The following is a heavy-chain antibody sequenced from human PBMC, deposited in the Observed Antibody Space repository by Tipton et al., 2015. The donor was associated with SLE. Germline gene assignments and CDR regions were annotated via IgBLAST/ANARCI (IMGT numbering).Heavy chain of an antibody. Sequence: QLVQSGAEVKKPGPSVRVSCKTSGGTFTNYAFNWVRQAPGQGLEWVGKIVPLFGTTDYAPNFQGRVTFTADKSTKTAYMEVSSLTSADSAVYYCSAASSPRDYYMDVWGKGTAVSVSS. CDR1: GGTFTNYA. V-gene: IGHV1-69*06. J-gene: IGHJ6*03. D-gene: IGHD2-2*01. CDR2: IVPLFGTT. CDR3: SAASSPRDYYMDV.